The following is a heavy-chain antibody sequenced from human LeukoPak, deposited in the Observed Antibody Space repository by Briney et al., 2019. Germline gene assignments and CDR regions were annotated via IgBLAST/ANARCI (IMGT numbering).Heavy chain of an antibody. CDR3: ARGSGIFGVVIENFDY. CDR2: IGTAGDT. J-gene: IGHJ4*02. V-gene: IGHV3-13*01. D-gene: IGHD3-3*01. CDR1: GFTFSSYD. Sequence: PGGSLRLSCAASGFTFSSYDMHWVRQATGKGLEWVSVIGTAGDTYYPGSVKGRFTISRDNAKNSLYLQMNSLRAEDTAVYYCARGSGIFGVVIENFDYWGQGTLVTVSS.